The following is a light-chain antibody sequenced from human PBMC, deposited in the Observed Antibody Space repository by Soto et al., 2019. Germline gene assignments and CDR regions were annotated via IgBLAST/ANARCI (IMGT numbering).Light chain of an antibody. CDR3: QSYDSSLSAF. CDR1: SSNIGAGYD. Sequence: QSVLTQPPPVSGAPGQRVTISCTGSSSNIGAGYDVHWYQQLPGTAPKLLIYGNSNRPSGVPDRFSGSKSGTSASLAITGLQAEDEADYYCQSYDSSLSAFFGTGTKVTVL. CDR2: GNS. J-gene: IGLJ1*01. V-gene: IGLV1-40*01.